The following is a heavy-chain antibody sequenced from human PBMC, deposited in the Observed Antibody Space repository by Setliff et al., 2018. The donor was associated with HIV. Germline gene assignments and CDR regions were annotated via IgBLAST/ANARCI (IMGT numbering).Heavy chain of an antibody. CDR1: VYTFTTYW. CDR3: ATVDPNYGDYGNF. D-gene: IGHD4-17*01. CDR2: IYPGDSDT. V-gene: IGHV5-51*01. J-gene: IGHJ4*02. Sequence: PGESLKISCKGSVYTFTTYWLAWVRQMPGKGLEWMGIIYPGDSDTRYSPSFQGQVTMSADKSISTAYLRWSSLKASDTAMYYCATVDPNYGDYGNFWGQGTLVTVSS.